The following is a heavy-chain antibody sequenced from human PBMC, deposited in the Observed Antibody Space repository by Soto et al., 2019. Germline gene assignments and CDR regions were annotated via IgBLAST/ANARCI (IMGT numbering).Heavy chain of an antibody. Sequence: QVQLVESGGGVVQPGRSLRLSCAASGFTFSSFGMHWVRQAPGKGLEWVALISYDGTKKYYADSVKGRFTISRDNSRNTLYLQVNSLRPDDTAIFYCAKDRRYSSGWSGGGLDVWGQGTLVTVSS. D-gene: IGHD6-19*01. CDR2: ISYDGTKK. V-gene: IGHV3-30*18. CDR1: GFTFSSFG. J-gene: IGHJ4*02. CDR3: AKDRRYSSGWSGGGLDV.